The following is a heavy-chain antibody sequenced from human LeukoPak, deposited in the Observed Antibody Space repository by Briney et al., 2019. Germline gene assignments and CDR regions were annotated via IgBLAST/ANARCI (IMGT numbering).Heavy chain of an antibody. V-gene: IGHV4-34*01. J-gene: IGHJ4*02. CDR1: GGSFSGYY. Sequence: SETLSLTCAVYGGSFSGYYWSWIRQPPGKGLEWIGEINHSGSTNYNPSLKSRVTISVDTSKNQFSLKLSSVTAADTAVYYCARGAAIVGMLQWGQPVSPQRYYYFDFWGQGTLVTVSS. CDR3: ARGAAIVGMLQWGQPVSPQRYYYFDF. CDR2: INHSGST. D-gene: IGHD3-3*01.